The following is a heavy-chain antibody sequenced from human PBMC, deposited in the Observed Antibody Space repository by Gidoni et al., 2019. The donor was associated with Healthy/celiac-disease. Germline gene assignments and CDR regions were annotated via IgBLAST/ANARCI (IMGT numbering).Heavy chain of an antibody. J-gene: IGHJ4*02. D-gene: IGHD6-19*01. CDR3: ARRQWLDY. CDR1: GGSFSGYY. CDR2: INHSGST. Sequence: QVQLQQWGAGLLKPSETLSLTCAVYGGSFSGYYWSWIRQPPGKGLEWIGEINHSGSTNYNPSLKSRVTISVDTSKNQFSLKLSSVTAADTAVYYCARRQWLDYWGQGTLVTVSS. V-gene: IGHV4-34*01.